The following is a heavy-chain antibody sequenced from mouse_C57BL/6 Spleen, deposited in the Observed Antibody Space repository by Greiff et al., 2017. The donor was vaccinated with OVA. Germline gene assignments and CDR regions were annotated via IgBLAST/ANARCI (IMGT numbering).Heavy chain of an antibody. V-gene: IGHV5-17*01. CDR3: ARSSSTVGDD. Sequence: EVQGVESGGGLVKPGGSLKLSCAASGFTFSDYGMHWVRQAPEKGLEWVAYISSGSSTIYYADTVKGRFTISRDNAKNTLCLQMTSLRSEDTAMYYCARSSSTVGDDWGQGTTLTVSS. J-gene: IGHJ2*01. D-gene: IGHD1-3*01. CDR2: ISSGSSTI. CDR1: GFTFSDYG.